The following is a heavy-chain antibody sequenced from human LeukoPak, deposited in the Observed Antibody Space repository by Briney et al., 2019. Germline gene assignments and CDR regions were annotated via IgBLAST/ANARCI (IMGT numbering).Heavy chain of an antibody. J-gene: IGHJ4*02. V-gene: IGHV1-46*01. D-gene: IGHD6-13*01. Sequence: ASVKVSCKASGYTFPSYFMHWVRQAPGQGLEWMGIINPTGGSTTYAQKFQGRVTITADESTSTAYMELSSLRSEDTAVYYCARARFSSWYYFDYWGQGTLVTVSS. CDR1: GYTFPSYF. CDR2: INPTGGST. CDR3: ARARFSSWYYFDY.